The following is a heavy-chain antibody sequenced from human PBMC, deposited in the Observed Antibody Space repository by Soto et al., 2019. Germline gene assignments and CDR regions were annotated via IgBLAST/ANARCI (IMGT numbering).Heavy chain of an antibody. V-gene: IGHV4-34*01. D-gene: IGHD2-2*01. CDR1: GGSFSGYY. CDR3: ARGRPAYRQVVPAAIYYYGKDV. Sequence: PSETLSLTCAVYGGSFSGYYWSWIRQPPGKGLEWIGEINHSGSTNYNPSLKSRVTISVDTSKNQFSLKLSSVTAADTAVYYCARGRPAYRQVVPAAIYYYGKDVWGQGTTVTVSS. J-gene: IGHJ6*02. CDR2: INHSGST.